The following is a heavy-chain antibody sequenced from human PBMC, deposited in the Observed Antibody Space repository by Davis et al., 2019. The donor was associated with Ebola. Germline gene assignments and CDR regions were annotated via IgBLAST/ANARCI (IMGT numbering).Heavy chain of an antibody. CDR3: AKDLARSPLSHFDY. V-gene: IGHV3-23*01. J-gene: IGHJ4*02. CDR1: GFTFSSYA. CDR2: ISGSGGST. Sequence: PGGSLRLSCAASGFTFSSYAMSWVRQAPGKGLGWVSAISGSGGSTYYADSVKGRFTISRDNSKNTLYLQMKSLRAEDTAVYYCAKDLARSPLSHFDYWGQGTLVTVSS.